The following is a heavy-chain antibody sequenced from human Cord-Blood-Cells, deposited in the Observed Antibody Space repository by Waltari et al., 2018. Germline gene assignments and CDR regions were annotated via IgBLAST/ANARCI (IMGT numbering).Heavy chain of an antibody. CDR1: VFTFSSHG. CDR3: AGDDERGEGASVWWEVDY. V-gene: IGHV3-33*01. D-gene: IGHD2-21*01. CDR2: IGYDGGNK. J-gene: IGHJ4*02. Sequence: QVQLVESAGGVAQPGRYLSLCCAAPVFTFSSHGVHGVVQAPGYGLGWGAGIGYDGGNKYYGDTVKGRVTIATDNSKHTLYLQMTSVRSEDTAVEEYAGDDERGEGASVWWEVDYWGQGTLVTVSS.